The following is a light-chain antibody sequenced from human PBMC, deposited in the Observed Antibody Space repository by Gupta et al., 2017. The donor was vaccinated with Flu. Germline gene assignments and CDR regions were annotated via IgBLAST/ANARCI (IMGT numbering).Light chain of an antibody. J-gene: IGKJ1*01. CDR1: QNINMY. Sequence: DVQMTQSPLSLSASVGDRVTITCRASQNINMYLNWYQQKPGKAPDVLIYSASSLQSGVPLRFSGSGSGTDFTLTISTLQPEDFATYYCQQTYTTPWTFGRGTKVEV. V-gene: IGKV1-39*01. CDR3: QQTYTTPWT. CDR2: SAS.